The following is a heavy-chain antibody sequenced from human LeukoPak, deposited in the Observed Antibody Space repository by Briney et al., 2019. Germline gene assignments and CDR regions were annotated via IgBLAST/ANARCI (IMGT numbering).Heavy chain of an antibody. Sequence: ASVKVSCKASGYTFTSSDINWFRQAPGQRLEWMGWINAGNGNTKYSQKFQGRVTITRDTSATTAYMELSSLRSEDTAVYYCARDPNSGYHDYWGQGTLVTVSS. J-gene: IGHJ4*02. V-gene: IGHV1-3*01. D-gene: IGHD3-22*01. CDR2: INAGNGNT. CDR1: GYTFTSSD. CDR3: ARDPNSGYHDY.